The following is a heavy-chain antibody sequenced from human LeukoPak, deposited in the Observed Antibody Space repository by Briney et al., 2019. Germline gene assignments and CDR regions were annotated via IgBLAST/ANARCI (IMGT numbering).Heavy chain of an antibody. CDR3: ARSVYSTCADC. CDR1: VGSISSSGYL. J-gene: IGHJ4*02. CDR2: IFYGGTT. Sequence: PSETLSLTCTVSVGSISSSGYLWGWIRHPPGKGLECIGSIFYGGTTYYSPSLKSRVTISVDTSKNQFSLRLSSVTAADAAVYFCARSVYSTCADCRGKGTLVTVSS. D-gene: IGHD1-26*01. V-gene: IGHV4-39*01.